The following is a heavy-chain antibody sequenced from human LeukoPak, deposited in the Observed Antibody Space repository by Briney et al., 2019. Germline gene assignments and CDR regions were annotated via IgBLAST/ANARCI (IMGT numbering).Heavy chain of an antibody. CDR2: IYPGDSDT. J-gene: IGHJ4*02. V-gene: IGHV5-51*01. D-gene: IGHD1-26*01. CDR3: ARGSGSYHTAYMN. CDR1: GYSFTSYW. Sequence: GESLKISCKGSGYSFTSYWVGWVRQMPGKGLEWMGIIYPGDSDTRYSPSFQGQVTISADKSLSTAYLQWSSLKASDTAMYYCARGSGSYHTAYMNWGQGSPVTVSS.